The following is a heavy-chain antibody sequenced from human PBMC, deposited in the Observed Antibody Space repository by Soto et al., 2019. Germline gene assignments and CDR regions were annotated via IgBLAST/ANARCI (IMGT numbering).Heavy chain of an antibody. D-gene: IGHD5-12*01. Sequence: SETLSLTCTVSGGSISSYYWSWIRQPPGKGLEWIGYIYYSGSTNYNPSLKSRVTISVDTSKNQFSLKLSSVTAADTAVYYCARVARSGYVFYYFDYWGQGTLVTVSS. CDR1: GGSISSYY. CDR3: ARVARSGYVFYYFDY. J-gene: IGHJ4*02. CDR2: IYYSGST. V-gene: IGHV4-59*01.